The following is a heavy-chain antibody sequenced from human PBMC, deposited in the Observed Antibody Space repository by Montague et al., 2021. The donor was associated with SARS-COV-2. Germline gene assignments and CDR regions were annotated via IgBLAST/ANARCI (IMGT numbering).Heavy chain of an antibody. CDR1: GFTFSSYW. J-gene: IGHJ4*02. CDR3: ARDRGTQYGDFPYDY. V-gene: IGHV3-74*01. D-gene: IGHD4-17*01. Sequence: SLSLSWSASGFTFSSYWMHWVRQAPGKGLVWVSRINSDGSSTSYADSVKGRFTISRDNAKNTLYLQMNSLRAGDTAVYYCARDRGTQYGDFPYDYWGQGTLVTVSS. CDR2: INSDGSST.